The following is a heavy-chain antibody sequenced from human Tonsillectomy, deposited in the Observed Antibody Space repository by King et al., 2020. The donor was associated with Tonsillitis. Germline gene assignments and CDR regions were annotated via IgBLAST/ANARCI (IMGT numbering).Heavy chain of an antibody. CDR3: AKDSNWSGSYLADY. J-gene: IGHJ4*02. D-gene: IGHD1-26*01. V-gene: IGHV3-30*18. CDR1: GFTFSSYG. Sequence: VQLVESGGGVVQPGRSLRLSCAASGFTFSSYGMHWVRQAPGKGLEWVAFISYDGSKNYYAASVKGRITISRDNSKNTLSLQMNSLRVEDTAVYYCAKDSNWSGSYLADYWGQGTLVTVSS. CDR2: ISYDGSKN.